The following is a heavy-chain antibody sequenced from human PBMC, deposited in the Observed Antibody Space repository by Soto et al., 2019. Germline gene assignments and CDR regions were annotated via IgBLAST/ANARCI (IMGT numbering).Heavy chain of an antibody. CDR1: GGSISSGDYY. CDR3: ARRLQYCSGGSCYSGDDAFDI. CDR2: IYYSGST. Sequence: TSETLSLTCTVSGGSISSGDYYWCWIRQPPGKGLKWIGYIYYSGSTYYNPSLKSRVTISVDTSKNQFSLKLSSVTAADTAVYYCARRLQYCSGGSCYSGDDAFDIWGQGTMVTVSS. D-gene: IGHD2-15*01. V-gene: IGHV4-30-4*01. J-gene: IGHJ3*02.